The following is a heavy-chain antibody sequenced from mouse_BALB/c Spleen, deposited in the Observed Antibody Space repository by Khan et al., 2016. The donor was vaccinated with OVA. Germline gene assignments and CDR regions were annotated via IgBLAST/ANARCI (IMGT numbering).Heavy chain of an antibody. Sequence: EVKLLESGPGLVKPSQSLSLTCTVTGYSITSDYAWNWIRQFPGNKLEWMGYINYSGTTSYNPSLKSRISLTRDPSKNQFFLQLNSVTTEDTATYYCARRSVWGAGTTVTVAS. J-gene: IGHJ1*01. CDR1: GYSITSDYA. CDR2: INYSGTT. V-gene: IGHV3-2*02. CDR3: ARRSV.